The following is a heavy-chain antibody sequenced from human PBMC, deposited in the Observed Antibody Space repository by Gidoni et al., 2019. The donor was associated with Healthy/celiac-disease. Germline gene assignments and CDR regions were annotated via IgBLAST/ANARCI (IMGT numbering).Heavy chain of an antibody. J-gene: IGHJ6*02. V-gene: IGHV3-30*02. D-gene: IGHD3-9*01. CDR3: AKTGGFYDITTQDYGMDV. Sequence: GSNKYYADSVKGRFTISRDNSKNTLYLQMHSLRAEDTAVYYCAKTGGFYDITTQDYGMDVWGQGTTVTVSS. CDR2: GSNK.